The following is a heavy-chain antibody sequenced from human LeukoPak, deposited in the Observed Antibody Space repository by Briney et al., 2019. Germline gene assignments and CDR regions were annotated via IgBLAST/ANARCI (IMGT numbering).Heavy chain of an antibody. D-gene: IGHD3-9*01. V-gene: IGHV4-31*03. Sequence: SQTLSLTCTVSGGSLTRGGYYWSWIRQHPGKGLEWIGYIYYSGGTYYNPSLKSRAAISVDTSKNQFSLKLSSVTAADTAVYYCARDVGRGYDILTGYDGRAFDIWGQGTMVTFSS. J-gene: IGHJ3*02. CDR1: GGSLTRGGYY. CDR3: ARDVGRGYDILTGYDGRAFDI. CDR2: IYYSGGT.